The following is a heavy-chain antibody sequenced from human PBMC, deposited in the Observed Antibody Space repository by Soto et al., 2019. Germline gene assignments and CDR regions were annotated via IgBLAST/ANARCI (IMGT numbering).Heavy chain of an antibody. CDR1: GYTFTNYY. V-gene: IGHV1-46*03. J-gene: IGHJ4*02. CDR3: SRAGGWELGY. Sequence: QVQLVQSGAEVKKPGASVKVSCKASGYTFTNYYMHWVRQAPGQGLEWVGIINPNGGGTTCAQQFQGRVTMTRDTSTSTVYMELSSLRSEDTAVYSCSRAGGWELGYWGQGTLVTVSS. D-gene: IGHD1-26*01. CDR2: INPNGGGT.